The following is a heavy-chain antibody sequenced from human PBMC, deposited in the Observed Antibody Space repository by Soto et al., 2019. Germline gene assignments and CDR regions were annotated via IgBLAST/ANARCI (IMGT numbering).Heavy chain of an antibody. D-gene: IGHD3-22*01. CDR1: GFTFSNAW. J-gene: IGHJ3*02. CDR3: TTDQTPDYYDSSGYYYGDAFDI. Sequence: EVQLVESGGGLVKPGGSLRLSCAASGFTFSNAWMSWVRQAPGKGLEWVGRIKSKTDGGTTDYAAPVKGRFTISRDDSKNTLYLQMNSLKTEDTAVYYCTTDQTPDYYDSSGYYYGDAFDIWGQGTMVTVSS. V-gene: IGHV3-15*01. CDR2: IKSKTDGGTT.